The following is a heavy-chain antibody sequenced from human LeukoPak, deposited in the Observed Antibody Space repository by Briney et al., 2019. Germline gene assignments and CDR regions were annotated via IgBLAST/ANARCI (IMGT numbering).Heavy chain of an antibody. J-gene: IGHJ3*02. V-gene: IGHV4-61*05. CDR3: ARVYGSGYDFRGAFDI. D-gene: IGHD5-12*01. CDR2: VYYTGST. CDR1: GGSIRSSSYY. Sequence: SETLSLTCTVSGGSIRSSSYYWGWIRQPPGKGLEWIGYVYYTGSTYYNPSLKSRVTISVDTSKNQFSLKLSSVTAADTAVYYCARVYGSGYDFRGAFDIWGQGTMVTVSS.